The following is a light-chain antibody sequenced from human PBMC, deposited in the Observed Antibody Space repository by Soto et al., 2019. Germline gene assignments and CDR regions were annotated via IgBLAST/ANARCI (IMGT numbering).Light chain of an antibody. J-gene: IGKJ2*01. Sequence: DIQMTQSPSSVSASVGDTVNITCRASQRISTWLGWYQQNPGKAPKLLISAASSLQSGVPSRFSGSGSGTDFTLTISSLQPEDFATYYCQQANSLPYTFGQGTKLEIK. CDR1: QRISTW. CDR2: AAS. CDR3: QQANSLPYT. V-gene: IGKV1-12*01.